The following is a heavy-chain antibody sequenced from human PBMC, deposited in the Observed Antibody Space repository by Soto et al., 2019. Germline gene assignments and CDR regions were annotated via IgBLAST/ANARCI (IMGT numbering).Heavy chain of an antibody. D-gene: IGHD4-17*01. V-gene: IGHV4-61*01. J-gene: IGHJ4*02. Sequence: QVQLQESGPGLVKPSETLSLTCTVSGVSVNSGSFYWAWIRQPPGKGLEWIGFGSYSGTTNYKPSRKSRVTISVDTSRSQISLKVTSLTAADTAVYYCARGATVTQYDYWGQGTLVTVSS. CDR1: GVSVNSGSFY. CDR3: ARGATVTQYDY. CDR2: GSYSGTT.